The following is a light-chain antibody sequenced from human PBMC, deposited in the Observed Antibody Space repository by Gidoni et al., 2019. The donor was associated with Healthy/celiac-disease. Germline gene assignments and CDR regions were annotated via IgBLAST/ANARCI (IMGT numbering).Light chain of an antibody. Sequence: DIQMTQSPSSLSASVGDRVTITCRASQSISSYLNWYQQKPGKAPKLLIYAASSLQSGVPSRFSGSGSGTDFTLTISSLQPEDFATYYCKQSYSTPPTVGQGTKVEIK. CDR3: KQSYSTPPT. V-gene: IGKV1-39*01. J-gene: IGKJ1*01. CDR2: AAS. CDR1: QSISSY.